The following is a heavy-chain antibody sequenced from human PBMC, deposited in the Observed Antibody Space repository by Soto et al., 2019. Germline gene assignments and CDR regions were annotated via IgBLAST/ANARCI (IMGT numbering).Heavy chain of an antibody. CDR1: GGSISSSSYY. D-gene: IGHD6-13*01. J-gene: IGHJ4*02. CDR2: IYYSGST. V-gene: IGHV4-39*01. CDR3: ARLKTRAAVDY. Sequence: SETLYLTCTVSGGSISSSSYYWGWIRQPPGKGLEWIGSIYYSGSTYYNPSLKSRVTISVDTSKNQFSLKLSSVTAADTAVYYCARLKTRAAVDYWGQGTLVTVSS.